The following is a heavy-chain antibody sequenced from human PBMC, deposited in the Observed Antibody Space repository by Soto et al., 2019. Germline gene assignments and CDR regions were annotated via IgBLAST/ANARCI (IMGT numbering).Heavy chain of an antibody. J-gene: IGHJ4*02. D-gene: IGHD1-26*01. CDR3: ARGHRHSGIYTGDS. CDR2: IVVGSGNT. Sequence: GASVKVSCKASGFTFSNSAVQWVRQARGQRLEWLGWIVVGSGNTNYAQKFQDRVTISRDMSTSTAYMDLGSLRSGDTAVYYCARGHRHSGIYTGDSWGQGTLVTVSS. CDR1: GFTFSNSA. V-gene: IGHV1-58*01.